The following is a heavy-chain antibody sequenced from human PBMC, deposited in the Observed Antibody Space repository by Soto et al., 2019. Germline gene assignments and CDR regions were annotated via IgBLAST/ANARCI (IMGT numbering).Heavy chain of an antibody. CDR3: ARDAAVPGETDRFDY. Sequence: SETLSLTCAVSGDSITTNNCWSFVRQPPGKGLEWIGEIYHNGNTNYNPSLKSRVTMSVDTSKNQFSLKLTSVTAADTAIYYCARDAAVPGETDRFDYWGQGTLVTVSS. D-gene: IGHD6-19*01. J-gene: IGHJ4*02. CDR2: IYHNGNT. V-gene: IGHV4-4*02. CDR1: GDSITTNNC.